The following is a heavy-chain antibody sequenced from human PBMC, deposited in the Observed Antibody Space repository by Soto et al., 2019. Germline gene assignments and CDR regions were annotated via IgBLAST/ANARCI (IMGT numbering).Heavy chain of an antibody. V-gene: IGHV4-38-2*02. CDR3: ARDIAAQDAFDI. D-gene: IGHD6-13*01. J-gene: IGHJ3*02. CDR1: GYSISSGYY. Sequence: PSETLSLTCAVSGYSISSGYYWGWIRQPPGKGLEWIGSIYHSGSTYYNPSLKSRVTISVDTSKNQFSLKLSSVTAADTAVYYCARDIAAQDAFDIWGQGTMVTVS. CDR2: IYHSGST.